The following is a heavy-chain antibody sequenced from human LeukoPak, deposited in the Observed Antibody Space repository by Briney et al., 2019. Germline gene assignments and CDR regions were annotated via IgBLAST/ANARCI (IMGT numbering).Heavy chain of an antibody. Sequence: GGSLRLSCAASGFTFSSYAMSWVRQAPGKGLEWVSAISGSGGSTYYADSVKGRFTISRDNSKNTLYLQMNSLRAEDTAVYYCARDTYYDFWSGRYYYYYMDVWGKGTTVTVSS. D-gene: IGHD3-3*01. CDR1: GFTFSSYA. CDR2: ISGSGGST. V-gene: IGHV3-23*01. J-gene: IGHJ6*03. CDR3: ARDTYYDFWSGRYYYYYMDV.